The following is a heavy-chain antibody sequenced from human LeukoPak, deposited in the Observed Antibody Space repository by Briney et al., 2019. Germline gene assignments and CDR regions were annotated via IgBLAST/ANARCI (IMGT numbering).Heavy chain of an antibody. J-gene: IGHJ4*02. D-gene: IGHD2-2*01. Sequence: PSETLSLTCAVYGGSFSGYYWSWIRQPPGKGLEWIGEINHSGSTNYNPSLKSRVTISVDTSKNQFSLKLSSVTAADTAVYYCARIRGCSSTSCGYWGQGTLVTVSS. CDR2: INHSGST. CDR3: ARIRGCSSTSCGY. V-gene: IGHV4-34*01. CDR1: GGSFSGYY.